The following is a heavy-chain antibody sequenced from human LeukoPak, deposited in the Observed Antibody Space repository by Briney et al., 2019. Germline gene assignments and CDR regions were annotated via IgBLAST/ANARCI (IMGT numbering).Heavy chain of an antibody. Sequence: ASVKVSCKASGYTFTSYGISWVRQAPGQGLEWMGWISAYNGNTNYAQKLQGRVTMTTDTSTSTAYMELRSLRSDDTAVYYCARGSGYDYHYYYNGMDVWAKGTTVPVSS. CDR3: ARGSGYDYHYYYNGMDV. J-gene: IGHJ6*04. D-gene: IGHD5-12*01. CDR1: GYTFTSYG. V-gene: IGHV1-18*01. CDR2: ISAYNGNT.